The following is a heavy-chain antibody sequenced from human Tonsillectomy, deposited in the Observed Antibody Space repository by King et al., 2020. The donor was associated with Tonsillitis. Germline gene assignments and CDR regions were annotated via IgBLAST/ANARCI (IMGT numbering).Heavy chain of an antibody. CDR3: ARVSDSSGYRSFDY. CDR1: GYSISSGYY. J-gene: IGHJ4*02. D-gene: IGHD3-22*01. Sequence: QLQESGPGLVKPSETLSLICAVSGYSISSGYYWGWIRQPPGKGLEWIGSIYHSGSTHYNPSLKSRVTISVDTSKNQFSLKLSSVTAADTAVYYCARVSDSSGYRSFDYWGQGTLVTVSS. V-gene: IGHV4-38-2*01. CDR2: IYHSGST.